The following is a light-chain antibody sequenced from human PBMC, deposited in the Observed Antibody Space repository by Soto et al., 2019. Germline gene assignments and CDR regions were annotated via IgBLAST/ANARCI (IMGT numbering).Light chain of an antibody. CDR1: QSVSSTY. CDR2: GAS. V-gene: IGKV3-15*01. Sequence: EIVLTQSPGTLSLSPGERATLSCRASQSVSSTYLAWYQQKPGQAPRLLFYGASARAAGIPARFSGSGSATEFTLTISSLQSEDFALYYCQHNLKWPPTFGQGTRVEI. J-gene: IGKJ1*01. CDR3: QHNLKWPPT.